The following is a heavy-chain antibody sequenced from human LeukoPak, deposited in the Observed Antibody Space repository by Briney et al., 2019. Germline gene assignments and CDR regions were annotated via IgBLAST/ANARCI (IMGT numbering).Heavy chain of an antibody. CDR2: INPNSGGT. D-gene: IGHD7-27*01. CDR3: ARDLPSTSNWELDY. J-gene: IGHJ4*02. Sequence: GASVKVSCKASGYTFTDYFIHWVRQAPGHGLEWMGRINPNSGGTDDAQNFQGRVTMTRDTSINTAYMELSRLRSDDTAVYYCARDLPSTSNWELDYWGQGTLVTVSS. V-gene: IGHV1-2*06. CDR1: GYTFTDYF.